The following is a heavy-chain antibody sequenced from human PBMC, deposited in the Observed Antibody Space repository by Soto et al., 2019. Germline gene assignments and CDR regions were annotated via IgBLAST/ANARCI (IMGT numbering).Heavy chain of an antibody. V-gene: IGHV4-38-2*01. D-gene: IGHD4-17*01. CDR1: GYSISSGYY. Sequence: SETLSLTCAVSGYSISSGYYWGWIRQPPGKGLEWIGSIYHSGSTYYNPSLKSRVTISVDTSKNQFSLKLSSVTAADTAVYYCARAAYGDYVYWGQGTLVTV. CDR3: ARAAYGDYVY. CDR2: IYHSGST. J-gene: IGHJ4*02.